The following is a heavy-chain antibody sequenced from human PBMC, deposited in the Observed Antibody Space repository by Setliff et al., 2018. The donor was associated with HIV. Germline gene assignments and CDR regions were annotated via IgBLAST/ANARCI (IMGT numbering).Heavy chain of an antibody. J-gene: IGHJ5*02. CDR3: ARGLYGDYGGDLNWLDP. CDR1: GYNFENYA. V-gene: IGHV7-4-1*02. D-gene: IGHD4-17*01. CDR2: INANSGSP. Sequence: SVKVSCKTSGYNFENYAINWVRQAPGQGLEWMGWINANSGSPTYAQAFTGRFLFSVDTVVATAYLQINNLKTEDTAVYYCARGLYGDYGGDLNWLDPWGHGTRVTVSS.